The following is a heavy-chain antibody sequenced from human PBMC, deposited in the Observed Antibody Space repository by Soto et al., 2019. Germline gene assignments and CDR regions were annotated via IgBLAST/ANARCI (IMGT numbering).Heavy chain of an antibody. J-gene: IGHJ4*02. Sequence: EVQLLESGGGLVQPGGSLRLFCAASGFTFSSYAMSWVRQAPGKGLEWVSAISGSGGSTYYADSVKGRFTISRDNSKNTLYLQMNSLRAEDTAVYYCAKLDIVVVLGGDYWGQGTLVTVSS. CDR2: ISGSGGST. CDR1: GFTFSSYA. CDR3: AKLDIVVVLGGDY. V-gene: IGHV3-23*01. D-gene: IGHD2-15*01.